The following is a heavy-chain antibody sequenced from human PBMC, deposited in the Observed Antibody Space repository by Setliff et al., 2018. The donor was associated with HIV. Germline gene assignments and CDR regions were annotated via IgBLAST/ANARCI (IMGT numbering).Heavy chain of an antibody. CDR1: GDSISGNSFF. CDR3: VRGAPRPAYYYYYYMDV. D-gene: IGHD6-6*01. V-gene: IGHV4-39*01. Sequence: SETLSLTCNVSGDSISGNSFFWGWNRQPPGKGLEWIGSMHYRGTTSYNPSLKSRVTIFVDTSKNQFSLKLSSVTATDTAVYYCVRGAPRPAYYYYYYMDVWGKGTTVTVSS. J-gene: IGHJ6*03. CDR2: MHYRGTT.